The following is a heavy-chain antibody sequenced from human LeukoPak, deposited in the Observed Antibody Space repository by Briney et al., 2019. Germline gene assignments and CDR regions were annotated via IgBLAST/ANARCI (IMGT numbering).Heavy chain of an antibody. CDR3: ARDRAGQYYYDSSGYYGDY. J-gene: IGHJ4*02. CDR1: GYTFTGYY. V-gene: IGHV1-2*02. CDR2: INPDSGGT. D-gene: IGHD3-22*01. Sequence: GASVKVSCKASGYTFTGYYMHWVRQARGQGLEWMGWINPDSGGTNYAQKFQGRVTMTTDTSTSTAYMELRSLRSDDTAVYYCARDRAGQYYYDSSGYYGDYWGQGTLVTVSS.